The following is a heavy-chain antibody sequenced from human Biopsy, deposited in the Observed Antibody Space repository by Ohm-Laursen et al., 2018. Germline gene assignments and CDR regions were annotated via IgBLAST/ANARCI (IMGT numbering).Heavy chain of an antibody. D-gene: IGHD6-6*01. CDR1: GYSFSTYD. CDR2: MIPSSGKT. V-gene: IGHV1-8*01. Sequence: SVKVSCKASGYSFSTYDVNWVRQARGQGLEWMGWMIPSSGKTGYAQRFQGRVTLTMNTSISTAYMELSGLRSEDTAVYFCARGYSRRVSIFEASIYWFDTWGQGTQVAVSS. J-gene: IGHJ5*02. CDR3: ARGYSRRVSIFEASIYWFDT.